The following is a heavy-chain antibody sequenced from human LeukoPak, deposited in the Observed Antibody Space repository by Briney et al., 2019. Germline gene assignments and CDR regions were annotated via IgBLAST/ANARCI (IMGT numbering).Heavy chain of an antibody. CDR2: VKQDGSEK. J-gene: IGHJ4*02. V-gene: IGHV3-7*01. CDR3: ARVKNQYYYGSRSYPASPDY. CDR1: GFTFSSYW. Sequence: GGSLRLSCAASGFTFSSYWMSWVRQAPGKGLEWVAYVKQDGSEKYYVDSVKGRFTISRDNAKNSLYLQTNSLRAEDTAVYYCARVKNQYYYGSRSYPASPDYWGQGTLVTVSS. D-gene: IGHD3-10*01.